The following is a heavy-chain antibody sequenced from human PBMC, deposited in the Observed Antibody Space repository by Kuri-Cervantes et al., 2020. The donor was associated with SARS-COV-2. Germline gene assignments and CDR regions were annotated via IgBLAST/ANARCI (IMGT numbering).Heavy chain of an antibody. CDR2: ISSSSSYI. CDR3: ARVWDYDCSSTSCYFRAVYYYYMDV. V-gene: IGHV3-21*01. Sequence: GESLKISCAASGFTFSSYSMNWVRQAPGKGLEWVSSISSSSSYIYYADSVKGRFTISRDNAKSSLYLQMNSLRAEDTAVYYCARVWDYDCSSTSCYFRAVYYYYMDVWGKGTTVTVSS. D-gene: IGHD2-2*01. J-gene: IGHJ6*03. CDR1: GFTFSSYS.